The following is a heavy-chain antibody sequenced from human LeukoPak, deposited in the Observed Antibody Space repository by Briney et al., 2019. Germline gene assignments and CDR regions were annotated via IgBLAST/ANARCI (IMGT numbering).Heavy chain of an antibody. J-gene: IGHJ3*02. Sequence: GGSLRLSCAASGFTFSSYGMHWVRQAPGKGLKWVAVIWYDGSNKYYADSVKGRFTISRDNSKNTLYLQMNSLRAEDTAVYYCARERFPTYYYDSSGYYGGAFDIWGQGTMVTVSS. CDR1: GFTFSSYG. V-gene: IGHV3-33*01. D-gene: IGHD3-22*01. CDR2: IWYDGSNK. CDR3: ARERFPTYYYDSSGYYGGAFDI.